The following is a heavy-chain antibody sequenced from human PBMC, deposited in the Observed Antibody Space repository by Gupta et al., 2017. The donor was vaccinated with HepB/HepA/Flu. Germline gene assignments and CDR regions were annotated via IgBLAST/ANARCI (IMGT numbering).Heavy chain of an antibody. V-gene: IGHV1-8*03. J-gene: IGHJ6*03. Sequence: QVQLVQSGAEVKKTGASVKVSCKASGYTFTSYDINWVRQATGQGLEWMGWMNPNSGNTGYAQKFQGRVTITRNTSISTAYMELSSLRSEDTAVYYCARGRYCSSTSCYTDPSYYYYYMDVWGKGTTVTVSS. CDR3: ARGRYCSSTSCYTDPSYYYYYMDV. D-gene: IGHD2-2*02. CDR2: MNPNSGNT. CDR1: GYTFTSYD.